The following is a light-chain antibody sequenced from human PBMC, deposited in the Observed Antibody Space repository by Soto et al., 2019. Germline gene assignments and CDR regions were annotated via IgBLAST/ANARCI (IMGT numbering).Light chain of an antibody. CDR2: LGS. V-gene: IGKV2-28*01. CDR1: Y. Sequence: YLVWYLQRPGQSPHLLIYLGSNRVSGVPDTCSGTALGTDFIRKTSTVEAADVGVSYCMQVLLSPPVPFGQGTRLEIK. CDR3: MQVLLSPPVP. J-gene: IGKJ5*01.